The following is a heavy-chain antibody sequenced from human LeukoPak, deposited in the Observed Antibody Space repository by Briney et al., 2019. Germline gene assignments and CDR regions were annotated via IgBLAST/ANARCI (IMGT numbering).Heavy chain of an antibody. V-gene: IGHV3-11*04. Sequence: PGGSLRLSCAASGFTFSDYYMSWIRQAPGKGLEWVSYMSSSGSSIYYADSVKGRFTISRDNVQSSLYLQMKSLRAEDTAVYYCAKDREGPTYTFDYWGQGTLVTVSS. CDR1: GFTFSDYY. D-gene: IGHD1-26*01. CDR2: MSSSGSSI. J-gene: IGHJ4*02. CDR3: AKDREGPTYTFDY.